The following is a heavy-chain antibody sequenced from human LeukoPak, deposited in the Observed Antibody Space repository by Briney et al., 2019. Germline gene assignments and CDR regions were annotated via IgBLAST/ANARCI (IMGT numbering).Heavy chain of an antibody. V-gene: IGHV1-69*13. CDR1: GGTFSSYA. J-gene: IGHJ5*02. Sequence: ASVKVSCKASGGTFSSYAISWVRQAPGQGLEWMGGIIPIFGTANYAQKFQGRVTITADESTSTAYMELSSLRSEDTAVYYSARGGSTSRNNWFDPWGQGTLVTVSS. D-gene: IGHD2-2*01. CDR3: ARGGSTSRNNWFDP. CDR2: IIPIFGTA.